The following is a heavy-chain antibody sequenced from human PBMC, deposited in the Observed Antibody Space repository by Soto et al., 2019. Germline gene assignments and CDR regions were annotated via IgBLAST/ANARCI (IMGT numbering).Heavy chain of an antibody. CDR2: IYIDDT. J-gene: IGHJ4*02. Sequence: QVQLVQSGAEVKKPGASVKVSCKASGYTFSNYGFSWLRQAPGQGLEWMGWIYIDDTKYAQNLQGRVTMTTDTSTSTVYMELRSLTAADTAVYYCARDRDWNLDYWGQGTLVTVSS. V-gene: IGHV1-18*01. D-gene: IGHD1-1*01. CDR3: ARDRDWNLDY. CDR1: GYTFSNYG.